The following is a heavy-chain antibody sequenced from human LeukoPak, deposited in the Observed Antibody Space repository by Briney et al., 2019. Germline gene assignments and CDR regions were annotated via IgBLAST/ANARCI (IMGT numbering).Heavy chain of an antibody. CDR2: ISGSGGST. CDR3: AKALSAVTTSGYFDY. D-gene: IGHD4-17*01. J-gene: IGHJ4*02. CDR1: GFTFSSYA. V-gene: IGHV3-23*01. Sequence: GGSLRLSCAASGFTFSSYAMSWVRLAPREGLEWVSAISGSGGSTYYADYVKGRFTISRDNSKNTLYLQMNSLRAEDTAVYYCAKALSAVTTSGYFDYWGQGTLVTVSS.